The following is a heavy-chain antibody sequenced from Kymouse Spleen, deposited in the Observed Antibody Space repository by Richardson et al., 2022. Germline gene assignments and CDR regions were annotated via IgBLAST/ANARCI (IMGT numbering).Heavy chain of an antibody. J-gene: IGHJ4*02. CDR3: TTDTIFGVVIRDY. CDR2: IKSKTDGGTT. Sequence: EVQLVESGGGLVKPGGSLRLSCAASGFTFSNAWMSWVRQAPGKGLEWVGRIKSKTDGGTTDYAAPVKGRFTISRDDSKNTLYLQMNSLKTEDTAVYYCTTDTIFGVVIRDYWGQGTLVTVSS. V-gene: IGHV3-15*01. D-gene: IGHD3-3*01. CDR1: GFTFSNAW.